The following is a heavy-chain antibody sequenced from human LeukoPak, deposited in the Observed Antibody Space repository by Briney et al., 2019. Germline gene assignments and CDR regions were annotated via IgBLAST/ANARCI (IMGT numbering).Heavy chain of an antibody. CDR2: ISGSGVTT. J-gene: IGHJ6*03. CDR1: GFPFTSYA. Sequence: PGGSLRLSCAASGFPFTSYAMTWVRQAPGKGLEWFSAISGSGVTTYFADSVKGRFTISRDNSKNTLYLQMNSLRAEDTAVYYCAKNVREADWYYYYMDVWGKGTTVTVSS. CDR3: AKNVREADWYYYYMDV. V-gene: IGHV3-23*01. D-gene: IGHD3-9*01.